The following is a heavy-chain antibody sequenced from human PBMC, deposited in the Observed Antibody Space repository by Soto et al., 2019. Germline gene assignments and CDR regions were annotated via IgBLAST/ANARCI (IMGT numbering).Heavy chain of an antibody. CDR1: GYSFTSYW. CDR3: ARPLGRVRNDRGMDV. Sequence: PGESLKISCKGSGYSFTSYWISWVRQVPGKGLEWMGRIDPSDSYTNYSPSFQGHVTISADKSISTAYLQWSSLKASDTAMYYCARPLGRVRNDRGMDVWGQGTTVTVSS. J-gene: IGHJ6*02. V-gene: IGHV5-10-1*01. D-gene: IGHD3-10*01. CDR2: IDPSDSYT.